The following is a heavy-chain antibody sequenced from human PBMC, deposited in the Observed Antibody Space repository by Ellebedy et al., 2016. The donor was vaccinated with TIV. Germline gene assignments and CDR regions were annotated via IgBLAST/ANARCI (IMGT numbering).Heavy chain of an antibody. CDR2: IDTDGSTT. V-gene: IGHV3-74*01. D-gene: IGHD3-22*01. CDR1: GFTFSTFW. CDR3: ARRRDSNHYDSRDAFDI. J-gene: IGHJ3*02. Sequence: GESLKISCAASGFTFSTFWLHWVRQAPGKGLMWVSRIDTDGSTTNYADSVKGRFTISRDNAKNSLHLQMNGLRAEDTAVYYCARRRDSNHYDSRDAFDIWGQGTMVTVSS.